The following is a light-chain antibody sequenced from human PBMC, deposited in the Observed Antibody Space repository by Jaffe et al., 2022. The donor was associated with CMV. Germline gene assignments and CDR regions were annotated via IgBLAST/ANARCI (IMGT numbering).Light chain of an antibody. V-gene: IGKV1-39*01. J-gene: IGKJ1*01. CDR1: QSISSY. Sequence: DIQMTQSPSSLSASVGDRVTITCRASQSISSYLNWYQQKPGKAPKLLIYAASRLERGVPSRFTGSRSGTDFTLTISSLQPEDFATFYCQQSFTTPWTFGQGTKVGIK. CDR3: QQSFTTPWT. CDR2: AAS.